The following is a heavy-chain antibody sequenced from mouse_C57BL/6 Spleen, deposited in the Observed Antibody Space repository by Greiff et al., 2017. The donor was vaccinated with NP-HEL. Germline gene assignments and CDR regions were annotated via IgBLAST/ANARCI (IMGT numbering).Heavy chain of an antibody. D-gene: IGHD2-10*02. CDR1: GYTFTSYW. CDR2: IDPSDSYT. V-gene: IGHV1-50*01. Sequence: VQLQQSGAELVKPGASVKLSCKASGYTFTSYWMQWVKQRPGQGLEWIGEIDPSDSYTNYNQKFKGKATLTVDTSSSTAYMQLSSLTSEDSAVYYCARRGYGNGYFDVWGTGTTVTVSS. J-gene: IGHJ1*03. CDR3: ARRGYGNGYFDV.